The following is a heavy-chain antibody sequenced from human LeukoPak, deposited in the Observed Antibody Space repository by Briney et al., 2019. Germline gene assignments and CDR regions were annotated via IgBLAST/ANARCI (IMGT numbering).Heavy chain of an antibody. D-gene: IGHD3-10*01. Sequence: GGSLRLSCAASGFIFSDYEMNWVRQAPGKGLEWVSYISSSGSTIYYADSVKGRFTISRDNAKNALYLQMNSLRAEDTAVYYCARALIGWFGELTKDGSGAFDIWGQGTMVTASS. V-gene: IGHV3-48*03. CDR2: ISSSGSTI. J-gene: IGHJ3*02. CDR3: ARALIGWFGELTKDGSGAFDI. CDR1: GFIFSDYE.